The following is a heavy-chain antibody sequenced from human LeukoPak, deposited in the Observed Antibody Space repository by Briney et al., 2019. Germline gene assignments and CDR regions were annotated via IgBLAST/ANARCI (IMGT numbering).Heavy chain of an antibody. V-gene: IGHV3-30*11. Sequence: GRSLRLSCAASGFTFSSYAMHWVRQAPGKGLEWVAAISHDGSNKYHADSVKGRFTISRDNSKNTVYLQMNSLRAEDTAVYFCAGSPKYSSSWFEYFQHWGQGTLVTVSS. CDR2: ISHDGSNK. D-gene: IGHD6-13*01. CDR1: GFTFSSYA. CDR3: AGSPKYSSSWFEYFQH. J-gene: IGHJ1*01.